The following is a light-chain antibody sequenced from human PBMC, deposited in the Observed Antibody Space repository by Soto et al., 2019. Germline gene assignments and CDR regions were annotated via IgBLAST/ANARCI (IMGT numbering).Light chain of an antibody. CDR2: EVT. V-gene: IGLV2-14*01. CDR1: NRDVGGYNY. J-gene: IGLJ2*01. CDR3: SSYSSSSALDVI. Sequence: QSVLAQPASVSGSPGQSITISCAGTNRDVGGYNYVSWYQQYPGKAPKLIIYEVTYRPSGVSNRFSGSKSGNTASLTISGLQAEDEADYYCSSYSSSSALDVIFGGGTQLTAL.